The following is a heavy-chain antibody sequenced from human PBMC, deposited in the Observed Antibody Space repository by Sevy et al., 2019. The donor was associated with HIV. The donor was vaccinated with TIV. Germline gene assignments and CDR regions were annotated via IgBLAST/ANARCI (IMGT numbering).Heavy chain of an antibody. CDR3: ARGEYSSSSMDY. Sequence: GGSLRLSCAAPGFTFSSYDMHWVRQATGKGLEWVSAIGTAGDTYYPGSVKGRFTISRENAKNSLYLQMNSLRAGDTAVYYCARGEYSSSSMDYWGQGTLVTVSS. D-gene: IGHD6-6*01. CDR2: IGTAGDT. J-gene: IGHJ4*02. CDR1: GFTFSSYD. V-gene: IGHV3-13*01.